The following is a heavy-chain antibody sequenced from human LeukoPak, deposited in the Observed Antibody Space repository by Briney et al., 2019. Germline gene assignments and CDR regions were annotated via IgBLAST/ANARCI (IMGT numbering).Heavy chain of an antibody. CDR2: INYSGDT. CDR3: VRLQALTGNFDY. Sequence: SETLSLTCTVSGGSIGSSSFYWGWIRQPPGQGLEWIETINYSGDTYDNPSLKSRVSISVDSSRNQFSLKLSSVTAADTAVYYCVRLQALTGNFDYWGQRAPVTVSS. D-gene: IGHD1-20*01. J-gene: IGHJ4*02. CDR1: GGSIGSSSFY. V-gene: IGHV4-39*07.